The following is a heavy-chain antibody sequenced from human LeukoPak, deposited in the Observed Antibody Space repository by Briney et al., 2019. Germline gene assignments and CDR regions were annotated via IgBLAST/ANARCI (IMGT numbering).Heavy chain of an antibody. Sequence: SVKVSCKASGGTFSTYAISWVRQAPGQGFEWMGGIIPIFGTANYAQKFQGRVTITADDSTSTAYMELSSLRSEDTAVYYCVRNLAVAGTCFDSWGQGTLVTVSS. J-gene: IGHJ4*02. CDR2: IIPIFGTA. CDR3: VRNLAVAGTCFDS. V-gene: IGHV1-69*13. CDR1: GGTFSTYA. D-gene: IGHD6-19*01.